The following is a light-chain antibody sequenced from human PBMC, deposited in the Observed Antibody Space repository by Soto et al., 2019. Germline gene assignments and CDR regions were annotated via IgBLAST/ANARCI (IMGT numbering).Light chain of an antibody. CDR2: GAS. J-gene: IGKJ1*01. V-gene: IGKV3-15*01. CDR1: QNINTY. CDR3: QQYTNWPSWT. Sequence: EKVMTQSPATLSMSPGERATLSCRASQNINTYLAWYQQKPGQAPRLLIYGASTRATGIPARFSGSGSGTEFTLTISSLQSEDFVVYYCQQYTNWPSWTFGQGTKVEIK.